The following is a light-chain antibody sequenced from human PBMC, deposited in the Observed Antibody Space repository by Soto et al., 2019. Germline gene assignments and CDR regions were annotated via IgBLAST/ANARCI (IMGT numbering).Light chain of an antibody. CDR3: GSYTGSITYV. CDR1: SSDVGGYNY. V-gene: IGLV2-14*01. CDR2: EVT. J-gene: IGLJ1*01. Sequence: QSALTQPPSASGSPGQSVTISCTGASSDVGGYNYVSWYQQHPGKAPKLMIYEVTNRPSGVSNRFSGSKSGNTASLTISGLQVEDEAEYFCGSYTGSITYVFGTGTKLTVL.